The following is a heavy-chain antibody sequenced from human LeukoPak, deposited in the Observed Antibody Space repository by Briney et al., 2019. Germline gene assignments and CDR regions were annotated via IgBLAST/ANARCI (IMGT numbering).Heavy chain of an antibody. Sequence: PGGSLRLSCVASGFTFSDAWMSWVRQASGKGLEWVGRINRKSDGETTDYAAPVRGRFTISRDDSKNTLYLQMNSLKTEDTAVYYCTTPSPPNYGSGSYYCSWGQGTLVTVSS. J-gene: IGHJ5*02. CDR3: TTPSPPNYGSGSYYCS. CDR2: INRKSDGETT. D-gene: IGHD3-10*01. V-gene: IGHV3-15*01. CDR1: GFTFSDAW.